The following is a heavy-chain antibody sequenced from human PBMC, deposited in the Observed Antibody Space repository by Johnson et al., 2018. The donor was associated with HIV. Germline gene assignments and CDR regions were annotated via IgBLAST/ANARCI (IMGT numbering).Heavy chain of an antibody. J-gene: IGHJ3*02. V-gene: IGHV3-30*18. CDR2: ISYDGSQK. CDR1: GMTVSSYY. CDR3: ANLGDYSGINGFDI. Sequence: QVQVVESGGGLVQPGGSLRLSCGASGMTVSSYYMSWVRQAPGKGLEWVAVISYDGSQKYYGDSVKGRFIISRDNAKNSLFVEMNSLRAEDTAVYYCANLGDYSGINGFDIWGQGTMVTVSS. D-gene: IGHD4-23*01.